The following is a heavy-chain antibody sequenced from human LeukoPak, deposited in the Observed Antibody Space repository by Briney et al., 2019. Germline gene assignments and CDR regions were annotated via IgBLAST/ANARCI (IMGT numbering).Heavy chain of an antibody. CDR1: GFTFSNYA. Sequence: GGSLRLSCAASGFTFSNYAMHWVRQAPGKGLDWLAVISFDGSNKYYADSVKGRFTISRDNSKNTLYLQMNSLRPEDTALYYRARGLGYGGNSLPDYWGQGTLVTVSS. J-gene: IGHJ4*02. V-gene: IGHV3-30*04. CDR3: ARGLGYGGNSLPDY. D-gene: IGHD4-23*01. CDR2: ISFDGSNK.